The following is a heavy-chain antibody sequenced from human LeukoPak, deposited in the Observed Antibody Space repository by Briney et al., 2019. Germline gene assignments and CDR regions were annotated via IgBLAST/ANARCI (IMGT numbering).Heavy chain of an antibody. CDR1: GFKFKTYG. V-gene: IGHV3-33*01. CDR2: IYYDGNQK. D-gene: IGHD5-18*01. CDR3: ARGGVATALGAFDV. J-gene: IGHJ3*01. Sequence: PGGSLRLSCAASGFKFKTYGMHWVRQAPGEGLEWVAVIYYDGNQKYYGDSVKGRFTVSRGVSENMLYLQMSSLRADDTAVYYCARGGVATALGAFDVWGQGTMLTVSS.